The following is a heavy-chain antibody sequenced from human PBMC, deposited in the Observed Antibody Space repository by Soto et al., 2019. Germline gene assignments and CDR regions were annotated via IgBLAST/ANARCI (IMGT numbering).Heavy chain of an antibody. V-gene: IGHV1-18*01. Sequence: QVPLVQSGAEVKKPGASVKVSCKASGYTFTSYGISWVRQAPGQGLEWMGWISAYNGNTNYAQKLQGRVTMTTDTSTSTAYMELRSLRSDDTAVYYRARGAYCISTSCYGYYYYGMDVWGQGTTVTVSS. CDR2: ISAYNGNT. J-gene: IGHJ6*02. CDR1: GYTFTSYG. D-gene: IGHD2-2*01. CDR3: ARGAYCISTSCYGYYYYGMDV.